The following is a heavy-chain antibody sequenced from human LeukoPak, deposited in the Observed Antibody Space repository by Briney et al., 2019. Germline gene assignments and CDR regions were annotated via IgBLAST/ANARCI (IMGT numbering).Heavy chain of an antibody. V-gene: IGHV1-69*13. D-gene: IGHD4-17*01. CDR1: KDTFNNFP. J-gene: IGHJ4*02. Sequence: ASVKVSCKASKDTFNNFPISWVRQAPGQGLEWMGGIIPIFGTANYAQKFQGRVTITADESTSTAYMELSSLRSEDTAVYYCARDAPDGDYSSPFDYWGQGTLVTVSS. CDR2: IIPIFGTA. CDR3: ARDAPDGDYSSPFDY.